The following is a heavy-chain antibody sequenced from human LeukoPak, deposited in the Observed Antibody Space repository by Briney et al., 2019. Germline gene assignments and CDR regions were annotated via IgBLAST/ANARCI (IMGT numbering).Heavy chain of an antibody. CDR1: GGSISNSSHY. CDR3: ARVYNYYYGLDV. J-gene: IGHJ6*02. V-gene: IGHV4-39*01. Sequence: SETLSLTCTVSGGSISNSSHYWGWIRQPPGKGLEWIGSIYYSGGTYHNPSLKSRVTISVDTSKNQFSLKLSSVTAADTAVYYCARVYNYYYGLDVWGLGTTVTVSS. CDR2: IYYSGGT.